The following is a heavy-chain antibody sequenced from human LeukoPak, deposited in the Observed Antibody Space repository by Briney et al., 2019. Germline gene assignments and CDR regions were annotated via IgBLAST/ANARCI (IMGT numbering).Heavy chain of an antibody. J-gene: IGHJ4*02. CDR3: ARGVLRYFEFDY. CDR2: IIPIFGTA. CDR1: GGTFSSYA. Sequence: SVKVSCKASGGTFSSYAISWVRQAPGQGLEWMGGIIPIFGTANYAQKFQGRVTITADESTSTAYMELSSLRSEDTAVYYCARGVLRYFEFDYWGQGTLSPSPQ. V-gene: IGHV1-69*13. D-gene: IGHD3-9*01.